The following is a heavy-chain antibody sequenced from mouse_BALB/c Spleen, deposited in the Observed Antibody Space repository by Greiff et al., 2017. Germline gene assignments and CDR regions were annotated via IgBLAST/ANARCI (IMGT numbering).Heavy chain of an antibody. V-gene: IGHV5-4*02. CDR3: ARHDGNYVYFDY. Sequence: EVNVVESGGGLVKPGGSLKLSCAASGFTFSDYYMYWVRQTPEKRLEWVATISDGGSYTYYPDSVKGRFTISRDNAKNNLYLQMSSLKSEDTAMYYCARHDGNYVYFDYWGQGTTLTVSS. J-gene: IGHJ2*01. D-gene: IGHD2-1*01. CDR1: GFTFSDYY. CDR2: ISDGGSYT.